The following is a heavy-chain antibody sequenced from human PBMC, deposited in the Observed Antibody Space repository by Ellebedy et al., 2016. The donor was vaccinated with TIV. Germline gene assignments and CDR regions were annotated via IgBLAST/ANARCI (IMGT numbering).Heavy chain of an antibody. CDR3: ARELTGYYVGY. Sequence: PGGSLRLSCAASGFTFSQYAMHWVRQAPGKGLDWVALISYDGGISKYYADSVKGRFTISRDNSKNTLYLQMNSLRAEDTAVYYCARELTGYYVGYWGQGTLVTVSS. J-gene: IGHJ4*02. V-gene: IGHV3-30-3*01. CDR1: GFTFSQYA. CDR2: ISYDGGISK. D-gene: IGHD3-9*01.